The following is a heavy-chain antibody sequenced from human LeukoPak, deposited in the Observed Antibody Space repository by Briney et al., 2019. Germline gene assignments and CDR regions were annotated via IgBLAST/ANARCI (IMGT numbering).Heavy chain of an antibody. CDR1: GFTFSSFA. V-gene: IGHV3-30-3*01. Sequence: GGSLRLSCAASGFTFSSFAIHWVRQAPGKGLEWVALISYDGSNKYYADPVKGRFTISRDNSNNTLYLQMNSLRAEDTAVYYCAREYSDYGYYYNMEVWGQGTTVTVSS. CDR2: ISYDGSNK. CDR3: AREYSDYGYYYNMEV. J-gene: IGHJ6*02. D-gene: IGHD5-12*01.